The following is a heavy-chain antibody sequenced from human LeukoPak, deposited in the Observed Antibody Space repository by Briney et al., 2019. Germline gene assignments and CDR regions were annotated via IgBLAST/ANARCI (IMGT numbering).Heavy chain of an antibody. V-gene: IGHV1-2*02. CDR1: GYTFSDNY. Sequence: ASVKVSCKASGYTFSDNYIHWVRQAPGQGLEWMGWINPNNGGTNYAQKSQDRVTMTRDTSIITAYMELSRLRSDDTAMYYCARYDVLGGGDYWGQGTLVTVSS. CDR2: INPNNGGT. J-gene: IGHJ4*02. CDR3: ARYDVLGGGDY. D-gene: IGHD3-16*01.